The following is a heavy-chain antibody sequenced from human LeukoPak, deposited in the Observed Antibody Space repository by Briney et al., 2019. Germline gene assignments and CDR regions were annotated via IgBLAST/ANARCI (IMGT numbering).Heavy chain of an antibody. CDR2: IYYSGST. V-gene: IGHV4-39*01. CDR1: GGSISSSSYY. Sequence: PSETLSLTCTVSGGSISSSSYYWGWIRQPPGKGLEWIGSIYYSGSTYYNPSLKSRVTISVDTSKNQFSLKLSSVTAADTAVYYCATRDYYDSSGFLDAFDIWGQGTMVTVSS. CDR3: ATRDYYDSSGFLDAFDI. D-gene: IGHD3-22*01. J-gene: IGHJ3*02.